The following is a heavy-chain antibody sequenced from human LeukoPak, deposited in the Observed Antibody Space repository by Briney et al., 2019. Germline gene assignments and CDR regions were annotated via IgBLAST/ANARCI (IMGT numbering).Heavy chain of an antibody. CDR2: INHSGST. CDR1: GGSFSGYY. V-gene: IGHV4-34*01. CDR3: ARGAAAGTQVDY. D-gene: IGHD6-13*01. J-gene: IGHJ4*02. Sequence: SEALSLTCAVYGGSFSGYYWSWIRQPPGKGLEWIGEINHSGSTNYNPSLKSRVTISVDTSKNQFSLKLSSVTAADTAVYYCARGAAAGTQVDYWGQGTLVTVSS.